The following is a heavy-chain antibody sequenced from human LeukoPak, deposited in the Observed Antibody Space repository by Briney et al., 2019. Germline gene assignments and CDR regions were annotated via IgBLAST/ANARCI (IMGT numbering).Heavy chain of an antibody. CDR2: ISGSGGST. CDR3: ARGDLYGDYVYYYYGMDV. J-gene: IGHJ6*02. CDR1: GFTFSSYA. D-gene: IGHD4-17*01. V-gene: IGHV3-23*01. Sequence: PGGSLRLSCAASGFTFSSYAMSWVRQAPGKGLEWVSAISGSGGSTYYADSVKGRFTISRDNSKNTLYLQMNSLRAEDTAVYYCARGDLYGDYVYYYYGMDVWGQGTTVTVSS.